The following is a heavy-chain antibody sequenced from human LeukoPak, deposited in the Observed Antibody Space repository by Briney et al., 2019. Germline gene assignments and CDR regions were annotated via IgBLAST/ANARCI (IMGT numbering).Heavy chain of an antibody. D-gene: IGHD5-18*01. V-gene: IGHV4-59*01. CDR2: ISYSGST. Sequence: SENLSLTCTGSGGTISSYYWSWLRQPPGKGLEWIGYISYSGSTNYNPSLKSRVTISVDTSKNQFSLKLSSVTAADTAVYYCARERKGIQLWPKERYYYYMDVWGEGTTVTVSS. J-gene: IGHJ6*03. CDR3: ARERKGIQLWPKERYYYYMDV. CDR1: GGTISSYY.